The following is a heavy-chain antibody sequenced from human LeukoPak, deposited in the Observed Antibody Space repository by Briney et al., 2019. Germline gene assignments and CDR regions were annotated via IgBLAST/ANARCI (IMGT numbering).Heavy chain of an antibody. CDR2: IYYTGST. J-gene: IGHJ4*02. Sequence: PSETLSLTCTVSGGSLSSSSYYRGWIRQPPGKGLEWIGSIYYTGSTYYNPSLKSRVTISVDTSKNQFSLKLSSVTAADTAVYYCARQFFDILTGYSRGGYWGQGTLVTVSS. CDR3: ARQFFDILTGYSRGGY. D-gene: IGHD3-9*01. CDR1: GGSLSSSSYY. V-gene: IGHV4-39*01.